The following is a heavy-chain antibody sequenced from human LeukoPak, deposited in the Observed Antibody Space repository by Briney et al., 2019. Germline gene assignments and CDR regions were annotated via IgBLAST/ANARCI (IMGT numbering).Heavy chain of an antibody. V-gene: IGHV3-23*01. CDR3: ARGWYSFDY. CDR2: ISGSGGST. Sequence: GGSLRLSCAASGFTFSSYAMSWVRQPPGKGLEWFSAISGSGGSTYYADSVKGRFTISRDNSKNTLYLQMNSLRAEDTAVYHCARGWYSFDYWGQGTLVTVSS. CDR1: GFTFSSYA. J-gene: IGHJ4*02. D-gene: IGHD6-19*01.